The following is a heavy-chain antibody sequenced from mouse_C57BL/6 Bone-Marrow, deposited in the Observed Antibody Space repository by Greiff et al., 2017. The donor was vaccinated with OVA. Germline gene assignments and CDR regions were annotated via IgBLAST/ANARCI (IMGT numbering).Heavy chain of an antibody. CDR3: ARDEVLGTWFAY. CDR1: GFTFSDFY. Sequence: EVKVVESGGGLVQSGRSLRLSCATSGFTFSDFYMEWVRQAPGKGLEWIAASRNKANDYTTEYSASVKGRFIVSRDTSQSILYLQMNALRAEDTAIYYCARDEVLGTWFAYWGQGTLVTVSA. J-gene: IGHJ3*01. CDR2: SRNKANDYTT. D-gene: IGHD2-14*01. V-gene: IGHV7-1*01.